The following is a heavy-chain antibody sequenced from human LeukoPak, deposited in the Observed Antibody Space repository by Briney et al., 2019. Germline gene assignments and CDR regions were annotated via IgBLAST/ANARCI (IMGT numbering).Heavy chain of an antibody. D-gene: IGHD4-23*01. CDR1: GGTFSSYA. CDR3: ATGGSTVVTPRSGAFDI. V-gene: IGHV1-69*04. J-gene: IGHJ3*02. CDR2: IIPILGIA. Sequence: GASVKVSCKASGGTFSSYAISWVRQAPGQGLEWMGRIIPILGIANYAQKFQGRVTITADKSTSTAYMELSSLRSEDTAVYYCATGGSTVVTPRSGAFDIWGQGTMVTVSS.